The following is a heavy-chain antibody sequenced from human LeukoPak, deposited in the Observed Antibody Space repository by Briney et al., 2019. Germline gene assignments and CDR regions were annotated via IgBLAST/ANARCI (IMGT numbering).Heavy chain of an antibody. D-gene: IGHD3-10*01. J-gene: IGHJ4*02. V-gene: IGHV4-34*01. CDR1: GGSFSGYY. CDR2: INHSGST. Sequence: SETLSLTCAVYGGSFSGYYWSWIRQPPGKGLEWIREINHSGSTNYNPSLKSRVTISVDTSKNQFSLKLSSVTAADTAVYYCARDHGSGSYYRANPNPFDYWGQGTLVTVSS. CDR3: ARDHGSGSYYRANPNPFDY.